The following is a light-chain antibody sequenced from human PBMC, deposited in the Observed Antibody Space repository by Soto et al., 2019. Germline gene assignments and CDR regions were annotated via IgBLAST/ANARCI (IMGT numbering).Light chain of an antibody. Sequence: DIQMTQSPSTLSASVGDRVTITCRASQSISSWLAWCQHKPAKAPKLLIHKASSLESGVPSRFSGSGSGTEFTLTISSLQPDDFATYYCQQYYSYWTFGQGTKVEI. V-gene: IGKV1-5*03. CDR1: QSISSW. J-gene: IGKJ1*01. CDR3: QQYYSYWT. CDR2: KAS.